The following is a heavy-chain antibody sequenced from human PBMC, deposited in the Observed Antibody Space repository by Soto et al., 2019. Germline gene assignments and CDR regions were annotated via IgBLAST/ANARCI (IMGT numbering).Heavy chain of an antibody. J-gene: IGHJ4*02. CDR3: GRGRSGQIVVFY. Sequence: ASVKVSCKASGYTFTGHYIHWVRQAPEQGPEWMGEIGPESGATRYAQKFQGRVTMTRDTSITTVYMELKNLSPDDTAVYYCGRGRSGQIVVFYWGQGTPGTVPQ. V-gene: IGHV1-2*02. D-gene: IGHD1-26*01. CDR2: IGPESGAT. CDR1: GYTFTGHY.